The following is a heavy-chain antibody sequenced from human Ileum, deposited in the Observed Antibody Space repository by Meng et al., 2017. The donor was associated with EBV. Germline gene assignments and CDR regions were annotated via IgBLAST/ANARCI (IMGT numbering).Heavy chain of an antibody. V-gene: IGHV2-5*02. CDR2: IYWDDDK. CDR3: ARRSFAAGSPDY. Sequence: QITLKESGPPLVKPTQTLTLTCTFSGFSLNTGGMAVSWIRQPPGKALEWLALIYWDDDKRYSPSLKTRLTITKDTSKNQVVLTMTDMDPVDTATYYCARRSFAAGSPDYWGQGTLVTVSS. J-gene: IGHJ4*02. CDR1: GFSLNTGGMA. D-gene: IGHD3-10*01.